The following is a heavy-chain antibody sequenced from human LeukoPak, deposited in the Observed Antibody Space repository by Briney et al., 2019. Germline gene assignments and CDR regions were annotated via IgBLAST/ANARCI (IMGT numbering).Heavy chain of an antibody. CDR1: GFSFSSYA. V-gene: IGHV3-23*01. Sequence: GGSLRLSCAASGFSFSSYAMSWVRQAPGKGLEWVSAISESDGYTNYADSVKGRFTVSRDNSKNTLYLQMNTLRVEDTALYYCAKDKGREGDYWGQGNLVTVSS. D-gene: IGHD1-26*01. CDR2: ISESDGYT. J-gene: IGHJ4*01. CDR3: AKDKGREGDY.